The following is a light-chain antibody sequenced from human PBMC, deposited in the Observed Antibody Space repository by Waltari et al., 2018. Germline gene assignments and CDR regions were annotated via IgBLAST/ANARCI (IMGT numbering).Light chain of an antibody. J-gene: IGKJ1*01. CDR3: QQYGTSPTT. V-gene: IGKV3-20*01. CDR1: QSVSSSY. Sequence: IVLTQSPGTLSLSPGERATLSCRASQSVSSSYLAWYQQKLGQAPRLLIYGASSRATGIPDRFSGSGSGTDFTLTISRLEPEDFAVYFCQQYGTSPTTFGQGTKVEIK. CDR2: GAS.